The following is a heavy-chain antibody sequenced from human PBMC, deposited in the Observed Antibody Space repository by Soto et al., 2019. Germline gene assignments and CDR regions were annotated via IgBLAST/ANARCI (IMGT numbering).Heavy chain of an antibody. CDR2: IYLDDDK. D-gene: IGHD3-16*01. CDR3: THVRGGTLVDY. Sequence: QITLKESGPTLVKPTQTLTLTCTFSGFSLSTSGVAVGWIRQPPGKALEWLAVIYLDDDKRYSPSLKSRLTITKDTSKNQVVLTMTNMDPVDTATYYCTHVRGGTLVDYWGQGTLVTVSS. CDR1: GFSLSTSGVA. V-gene: IGHV2-5*02. J-gene: IGHJ4*02.